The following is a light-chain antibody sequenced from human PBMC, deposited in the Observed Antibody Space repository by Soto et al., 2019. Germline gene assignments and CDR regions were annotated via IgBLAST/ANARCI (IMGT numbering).Light chain of an antibody. J-gene: IGLJ2*01. CDR3: QTWNNGTHVV. CDR1: SGHSSYA. V-gene: IGLV4-69*01. CDR2: LNSDGSH. Sequence: QSVLTQSPSASASLGASVKLTCTLSSGHSSYAIAWHQQQPEKGPRYLMKLNSDGSHNKGDGIPDRFSGSSSGAERYLTISSLQSEDEADYYCQTWNNGTHVVFGGGTKVTVL.